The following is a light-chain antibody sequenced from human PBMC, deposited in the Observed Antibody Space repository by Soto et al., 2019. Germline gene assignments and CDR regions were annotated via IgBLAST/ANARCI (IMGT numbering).Light chain of an antibody. Sequence: QSVLTQPASVSGSPGPSITISCTGTRSDVGGYNYVSWYQQHPGKAPKLMIYEVSNRPSGVSNRFSGSKSGNTASLTISGLQAEDEADYYCGSYTSSSTLVFGGGTKLTVL. V-gene: IGLV2-14*01. CDR1: RSDVGGYNY. CDR3: GSYTSSSTLV. J-gene: IGLJ3*02. CDR2: EVS.